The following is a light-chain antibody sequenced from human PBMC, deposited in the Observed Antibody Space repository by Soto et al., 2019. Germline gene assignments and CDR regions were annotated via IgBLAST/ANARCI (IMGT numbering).Light chain of an antibody. CDR2: NNN. Sequence: QSVLTQPPSASGTPGQRVTISCSGSSSNIGINSVHWYQQFPGTAPKLLIYNNNQRPSGVPDRFSGSKSGTSASLGISGIQSEDEADFYCAAWEDRLNGVVFGGGTKLTVL. CDR1: SSNIGINS. V-gene: IGLV1-44*01. CDR3: AAWEDRLNGVV. J-gene: IGLJ2*01.